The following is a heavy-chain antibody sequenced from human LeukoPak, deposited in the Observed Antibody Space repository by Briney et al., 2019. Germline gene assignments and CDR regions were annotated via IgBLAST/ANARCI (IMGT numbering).Heavy chain of an antibody. CDR3: AREAYYYGSGSLSTLDY. V-gene: IGHV1-8*01. CDR2: MNPNSGNT. CDR1: GYTFTSYD. D-gene: IGHD3-10*01. Sequence: ASVKVSCKASGYTFTSYDINWVRQATGQGLEWMGWMNPNSGNTGYAQKLQGRVTMTTDTSTSTAYMELRSLRSDDTAVYYCAREAYYYGSGSLSTLDYWGQGTLVTVSS. J-gene: IGHJ4*02.